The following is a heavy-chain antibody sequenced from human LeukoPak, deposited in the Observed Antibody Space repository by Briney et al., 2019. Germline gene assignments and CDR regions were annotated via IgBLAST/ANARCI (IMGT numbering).Heavy chain of an antibody. J-gene: IGHJ4*02. CDR2: INPSSGST. CDR3: ARRGGYCSSTSCYYDY. V-gene: IGHV1-46*01. Sequence: EASVKVSCKASGYTFTSYYMHWVRQAPGQGLEWMGIINPSSGSTSYAQKFQGRVTMTRDTSTSTVYMELSSLRSEDTAVYYCARRGGYCSSTSCYYDYWGQGTLVTVSS. D-gene: IGHD2-2*03. CDR1: GYTFTSYY.